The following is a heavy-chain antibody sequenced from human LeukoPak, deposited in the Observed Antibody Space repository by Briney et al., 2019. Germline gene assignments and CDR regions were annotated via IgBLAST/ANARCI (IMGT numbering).Heavy chain of an antibody. V-gene: IGHV3-74*01. Sequence: HPGGSLRLSCAASGFTFSSYSMNWVRQAPGKGLVWVSRADYDGSDTSYADSVRGRFTISRDNAKNTLYLQMNSLSAEDTAVYYCATLAAAGTNYWGQGTLVTVSS. J-gene: IGHJ4*02. CDR2: ADYDGSDT. CDR1: GFTFSSYS. D-gene: IGHD6-13*01. CDR3: ATLAAAGTNY.